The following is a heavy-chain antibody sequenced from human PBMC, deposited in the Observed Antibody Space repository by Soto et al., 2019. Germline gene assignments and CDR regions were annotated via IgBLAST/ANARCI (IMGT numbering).Heavy chain of an antibody. V-gene: IGHV4-59*03. D-gene: IGHD4-17*01. CDR1: GGSISPYS. CDR2: VSHSGRT. J-gene: IGHJ5*02. Sequence: QVHLVESGPGLVKPSETLSLTCTISGGSISPYSWTWIRQSPGKGLEWIGYVSHSGRTFYTPSLXSRLTMSLDTXRSQFSLRLKSVSAADTAXXXXARLLGGYDDYGGXXXPWGQGTLVXVSX. CDR3: ARLLGGYDDYGGXXXP.